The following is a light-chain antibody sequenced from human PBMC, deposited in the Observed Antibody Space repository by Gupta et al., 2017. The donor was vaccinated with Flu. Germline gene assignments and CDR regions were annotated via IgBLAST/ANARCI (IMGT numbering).Light chain of an antibody. V-gene: IGLV1-51*02. Sequence: SSNIGKNFVSWYQQLPGTAPKLLIYENGNRPSVIPDRFSGSKSGTSATLGITGLQTGDEAVYYCAACGSSLIAGVFGGGTTLTVL. CDR3: AACGSSLIAGV. CDR1: SSNIGKNF. J-gene: IGLJ3*02. CDR2: ENG.